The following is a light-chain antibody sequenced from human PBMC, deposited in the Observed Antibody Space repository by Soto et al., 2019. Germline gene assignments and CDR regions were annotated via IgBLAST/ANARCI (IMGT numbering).Light chain of an antibody. Sequence: IVLTQSPGTLSLSPGERATLSCRASQSVSRSLAWLQQRPGQAPRLLIYDASNRAAGIPARFSGSGSGTDFTLTISSLEPEDFAVYYCQQRSNWPRTFGQGTRLEMK. CDR2: DAS. J-gene: IGKJ5*01. V-gene: IGKV3-11*01. CDR1: QSVSRS. CDR3: QQRSNWPRT.